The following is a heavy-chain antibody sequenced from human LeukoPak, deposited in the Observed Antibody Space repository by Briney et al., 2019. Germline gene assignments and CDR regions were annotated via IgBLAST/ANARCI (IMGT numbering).Heavy chain of an antibody. Sequence: SSETLSLTCTVSGGSISSGSYYWSWIRQPAGKGLEWIGRISTSGSINYNPSLKSRVTISVDTSKNQFSLKLSSVTAADTAVYYCARDSYYYDSSGYSEYYFDYWGQGTLVTVSS. CDR1: GGSISSGSYY. CDR2: ISTSGSI. V-gene: IGHV4-61*02. CDR3: ARDSYYYDSSGYSEYYFDY. D-gene: IGHD3-22*01. J-gene: IGHJ4*02.